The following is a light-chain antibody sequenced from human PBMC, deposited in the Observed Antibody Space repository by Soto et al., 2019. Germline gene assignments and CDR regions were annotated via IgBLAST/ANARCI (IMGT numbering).Light chain of an antibody. CDR1: SSDVGGYNY. V-gene: IGLV2-14*01. CDR3: ISYTSSSTHVV. J-gene: IGLJ2*01. CDR2: EVS. Sequence: QSALTQPASVSGSTGQSITISCTGTSSDVGGYNYVSWYQHHPGKAPKLMIYEVSNRPSGVSNRFSGSKSGNTASLTISGLQAEDEAEYYCISYTSSSTHVVFGGGTKLTVL.